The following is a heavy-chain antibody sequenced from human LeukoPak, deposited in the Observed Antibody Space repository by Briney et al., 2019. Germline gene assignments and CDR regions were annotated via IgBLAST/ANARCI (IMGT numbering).Heavy chain of an antibody. D-gene: IGHD4-17*01. CDR3: ARVDPIPYRDYVADY. J-gene: IGHJ4*02. V-gene: IGHV4-59*01. Sequence: PSETLSLTCTVSGGSISSYYWSWIRQPPGKGLVWIGYIYYSGSTNYNPSLKSRVTISVDTSKNQFSLKLSSVTAADTAVYYCARVDPIPYRDYVADYWGQGTLVTVSS. CDR1: GGSISSYY. CDR2: IYYSGST.